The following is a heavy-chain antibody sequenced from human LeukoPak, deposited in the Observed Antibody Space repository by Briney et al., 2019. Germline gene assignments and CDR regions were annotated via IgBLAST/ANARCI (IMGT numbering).Heavy chain of an antibody. Sequence: PGGSLRLSCAASGFTFNNYGMHWVRQAPGKGLEWVAVISYDGSKKYYEDSVKGRFTISRDNSKNTVYLQMNSLRAEDTAVYYCAKDLGAAAGENYYHYYGMDVWGQGTTVTVSS. V-gene: IGHV3-30*18. J-gene: IGHJ6*02. D-gene: IGHD6-13*01. CDR2: ISYDGSKK. CDR3: AKDLGAAAGENYYHYYGMDV. CDR1: GFTFNNYG.